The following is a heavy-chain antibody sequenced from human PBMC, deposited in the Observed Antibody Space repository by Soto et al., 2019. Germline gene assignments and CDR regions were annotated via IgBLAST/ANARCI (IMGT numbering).Heavy chain of an antibody. CDR3: AKDLRGGSGSYYFDY. D-gene: IGHD3-10*01. CDR1: GFTFSSFA. V-gene: IGHV3-23*01. CDR2: ISGSGGST. Sequence: EVQLLESGGGLVQPGGSLRLSCAASGFTFSSFAMSWVRQAPGKGLEWVSAISGSGGSTYYADSVKGRFTISRDNSKNTLYLQMNSLRAEDTAVYYCAKDLRGGSGSYYFDYWGQGTLVTVSS. J-gene: IGHJ4*02.